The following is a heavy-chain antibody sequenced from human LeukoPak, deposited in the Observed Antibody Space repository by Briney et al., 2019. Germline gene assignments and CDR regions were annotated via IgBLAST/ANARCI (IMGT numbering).Heavy chain of an antibody. D-gene: IGHD3-10*01. CDR2: INHSGST. J-gene: IGHJ4*02. CDR3: ARLVYYGSGSYYYFDY. V-gene: IGHV4-34*01. CDR1: GGSFSGYY. Sequence: PSETLSLTCAVYGGSFSGYYWSWIRQPPGKGLEWIGEINHSGSTNYNPSPKSRVTISVDTSKNQFSLKLNSVTAADTAVYFCARLVYYGSGSYYYFDYWGQGTLVTASS.